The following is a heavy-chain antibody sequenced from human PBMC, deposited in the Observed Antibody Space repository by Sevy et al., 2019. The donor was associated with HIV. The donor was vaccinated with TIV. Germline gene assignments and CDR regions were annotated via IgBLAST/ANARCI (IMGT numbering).Heavy chain of an antibody. V-gene: IGHV4-38-2*01. CDR3: ASFGRLLIISGDVFEI. J-gene: IGHJ3*02. D-gene: IGHD3-9*01. CDR2: IYQSGNT. CDR1: AYSVNSAYS. Sequence: SETLSLTCAVSAYSVNSAYSWGWIRQPTGKGLEWIGNIYQSGNTYYNPSLKSRVTISVDTSNNQFSLRLTSVTAADTAVYYWASFGRLLIISGDVFEIWGQGTMVTVSS.